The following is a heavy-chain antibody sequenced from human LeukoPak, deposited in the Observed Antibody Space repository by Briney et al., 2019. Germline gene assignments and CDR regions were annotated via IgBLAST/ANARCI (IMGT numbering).Heavy chain of an antibody. CDR3: ASTPNYYDSSGIFDY. Sequence: PSETLSLTCTVSGGSISSYYWSWIRQPPGKGLEWIGYIYYSGSTNYNPSLKSRVTISVDTSKNQFSLKLCSVTAADTAMYYCASTPNYYDSSGIFDYWGQGTLVTVSS. J-gene: IGHJ4*02. V-gene: IGHV4-59*01. D-gene: IGHD3-22*01. CDR2: IYYSGST. CDR1: GGSISSYY.